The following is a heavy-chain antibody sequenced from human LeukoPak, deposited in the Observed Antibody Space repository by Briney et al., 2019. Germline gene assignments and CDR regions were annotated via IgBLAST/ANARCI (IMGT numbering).Heavy chain of an antibody. J-gene: IGHJ4*02. CDR1: GGSISSNSDY. CDR3: ASPSGFRYGYFDH. Sequence: ASETLSLMCTVSGGSISSNSDYWVWIRQPPGKGLEWIGSIYYSKNTYYNPSLKSRVTISADTSKNQFSLRLDSVSAADTAVYYCASPSGFRYGYFDHWGRGILVTVSS. V-gene: IGHV4-39*01. D-gene: IGHD5-18*01. CDR2: IYYSKNT.